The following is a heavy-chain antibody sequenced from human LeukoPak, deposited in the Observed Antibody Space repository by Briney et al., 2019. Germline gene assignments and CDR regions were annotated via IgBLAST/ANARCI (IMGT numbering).Heavy chain of an antibody. CDR2: IFYSGNT. CDR1: GGSIGSSNYY. V-gene: IGHV4-39*01. CDR3: ARGQRASAMYYFDY. D-gene: IGHD6-25*01. J-gene: IGHJ4*02. Sequence: SETLSLTCSVSGGSIGSSNYYWDWIRQPPGKGLEWIGNIFYSGNTYYNPSLKSRVTISVDTSKNQFSLKLTSVTAADTAVYYCARGQRASAMYYFDYWGQGTLVTVSS.